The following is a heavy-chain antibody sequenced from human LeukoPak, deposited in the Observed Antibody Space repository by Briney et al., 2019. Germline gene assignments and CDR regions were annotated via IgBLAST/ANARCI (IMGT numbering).Heavy chain of an antibody. V-gene: IGHV3-53*01. CDR2: IYSGGST. CDR3: ARVRSIYSDY. Sequence: GGPLRLSCAASGFTVSSNYMSWVRQAPGKGLEWVSVIYSGGSTYYADSVKGRFTISRDNSKNTLYLQMNSLRAEDTAVYYCARVRSIYSDYWGQGTLVTVSS. J-gene: IGHJ4*02. CDR1: GFTVSSNY.